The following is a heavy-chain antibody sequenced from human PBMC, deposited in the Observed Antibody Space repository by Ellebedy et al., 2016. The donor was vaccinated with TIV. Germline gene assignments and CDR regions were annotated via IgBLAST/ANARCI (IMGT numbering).Heavy chain of an antibody. CDR2: ISSDGSNK. CDR1: GFTFRSHG. D-gene: IGHD3-10*01. CDR3: ARGGSSGSSDY. J-gene: IGHJ4*02. Sequence: GGSLRLXXVASGFTFRSHGIYWVRQAPGKGLEWVAVISSDGSNKYYADSVKGRFTISRDNSKNTLYLRMNSLRTDDMAVYYCARGGSSGSSDYWGQGTLVTVSS. V-gene: IGHV3-30*03.